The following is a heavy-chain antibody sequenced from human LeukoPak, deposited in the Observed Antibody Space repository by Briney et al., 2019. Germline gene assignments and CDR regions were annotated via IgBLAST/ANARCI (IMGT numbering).Heavy chain of an antibody. D-gene: IGHD6-13*01. CDR2: IKQDGSEK. J-gene: IGHJ6*02. V-gene: IGHV3-7*03. CDR1: GFTFSSYW. CDR3: ARGMYSSSWSWYYYYGMDV. Sequence: GGSLRLSCAASGFTFSSYWMSWVRQAPGKGLEWVANIKQDGSEKYYVGSVKGRFTISRDNAKNSLYLQMNSLRAEDTAVYYCARGMYSSSWSWYYYYGMDVWGQGTTVTVSS.